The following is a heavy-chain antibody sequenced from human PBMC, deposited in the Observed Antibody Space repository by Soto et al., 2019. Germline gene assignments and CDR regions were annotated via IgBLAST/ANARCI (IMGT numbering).Heavy chain of an antibody. J-gene: IGHJ6*02. CDR2: IIPIFGTA. V-gene: IGHV1-69*01. D-gene: IGHD2-15*01. Sequence: QVQLVQSGAEVKKPGSSVKVSCKASGGTFSSYAISWVRQAPGQGLEWMGGIIPIFGTANYAQKFQGRVTITADESTSTAYMELSSLRSEDTAVYYCARQNCSGGSCYLGGDYYYYYGMDGWGQGTTVTVSS. CDR3: ARQNCSGGSCYLGGDYYYYYGMDG. CDR1: GGTFSSYA.